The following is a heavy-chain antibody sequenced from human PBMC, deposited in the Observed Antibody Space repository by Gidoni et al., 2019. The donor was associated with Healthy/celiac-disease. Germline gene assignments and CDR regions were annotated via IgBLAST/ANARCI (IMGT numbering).Heavy chain of an antibody. D-gene: IGHD5-18*01. V-gene: IGHV3-64D*06. J-gene: IGHJ4*02. CDR3: VKASGTPTAGFDY. CDR1: GFPFSSYA. CDR2: SSSNGGST. Sequence: EVQLVESGGGLVQPGGSLRLSCSASGFPFSSYAMHWVRQAPGKGLEYVSASSSNGGSTYYADAVKGRFTISRDNSKNTLYLQMSSLRAEDTAVYYCVKASGTPTAGFDYWGQGTLVTVSS.